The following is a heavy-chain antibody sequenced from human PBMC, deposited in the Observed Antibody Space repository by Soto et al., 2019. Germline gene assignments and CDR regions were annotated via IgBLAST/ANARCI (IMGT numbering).Heavy chain of an antibody. D-gene: IGHD3-10*01. J-gene: IGHJ5*02. Sequence: GGSLRLSCAASGFTFSSYAMNWVRQAPGKGLEWVSAISGSGGSTYYADSVKGRFTISRDNSKNTLYLQMNTLRAEDTAVYYCARADFRSGSSSRFDPWGQGTLVTVSS. CDR3: ARADFRSGSSSRFDP. CDR2: ISGSGGST. V-gene: IGHV3-23*01. CDR1: GFTFSSYA.